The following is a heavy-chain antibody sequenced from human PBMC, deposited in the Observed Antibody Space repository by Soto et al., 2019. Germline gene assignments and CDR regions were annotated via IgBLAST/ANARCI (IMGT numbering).Heavy chain of an antibody. CDR1: GYTFAGYY. D-gene: IGHD1-7*01. CDR2: INPNSGGT. CDR3: ARGTKLPLGAFDI. V-gene: IGHV1-2*04. Sequence: ASVKVSCKASGYTFAGYYMHWVRQAPGQGLEWMGWINPNSGGTNYAQKFQGWVTMTRDTSISTAYMELSRLRSDDTAVYYCARGTKLPLGAFDIWGQGTMVTVSS. J-gene: IGHJ3*02.